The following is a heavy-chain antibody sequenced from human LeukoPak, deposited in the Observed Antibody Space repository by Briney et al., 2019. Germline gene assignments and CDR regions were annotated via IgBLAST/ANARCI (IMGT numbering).Heavy chain of an antibody. CDR1: GGSISSGDYY. J-gene: IGHJ4*02. V-gene: IGHV4-30-4*01. Sequence: SETLSLTCTVSGGSISSGDYYWSWIRQPPGKGLEWIGYIYHSGSTYYNPSLRSRVIISVDTSKNQFSLKLSSVTAADTAVYYCARGPDSSGYYYFDYWGQGTLVTVAS. CDR3: ARGPDSSGYYYFDY. D-gene: IGHD3-22*01. CDR2: IYHSGST.